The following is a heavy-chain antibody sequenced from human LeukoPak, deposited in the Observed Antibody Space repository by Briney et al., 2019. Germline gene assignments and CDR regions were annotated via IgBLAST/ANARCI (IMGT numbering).Heavy chain of an antibody. Sequence: ASVKVSSKASGGTFSSYTISWVRQAPGQGLEWMGRIIPILGIANYAQKFQGRVTITADKSTSTAYMELSSLRSEDTAVYYCARGLLTVTTCFDYWGQGTLVTVSS. V-gene: IGHV1-69*02. CDR3: ARGLLTVTTCFDY. J-gene: IGHJ4*02. CDR1: GGTFSSYT. CDR2: IIPILGIA. D-gene: IGHD4-17*01.